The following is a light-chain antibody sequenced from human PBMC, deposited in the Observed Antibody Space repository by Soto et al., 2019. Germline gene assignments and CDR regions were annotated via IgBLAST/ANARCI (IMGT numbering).Light chain of an antibody. CDR2: YND. Sequence: QSVLTQPPSVSGAPRQRVIISCSGSSSNIGNNAVNWYQQLPGTAPKLLIYYNDLLPSGVSDRFSGSKSGTSASLAIRGLQSEDEADYHCAAWDNSLNAWVFGGGTKVTVL. V-gene: IGLV1-36*01. J-gene: IGLJ3*02. CDR3: AAWDNSLNAWV. CDR1: SSNIGNNA.